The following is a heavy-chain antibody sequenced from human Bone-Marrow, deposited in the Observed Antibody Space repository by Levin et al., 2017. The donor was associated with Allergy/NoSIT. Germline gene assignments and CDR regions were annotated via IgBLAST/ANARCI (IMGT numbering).Heavy chain of an antibody. J-gene: IGHJ4*02. V-gene: IGHV4-31*03. CDR3: ARFGREGKMVVAASYFDY. CDR2: IYYSGST. CDR1: GGSISSGGYY. D-gene: IGHD2-15*01. Sequence: PSETLSLTCTVSGGSISSGGYYWSWIRQHPGKGLEWIGYIYYSGSTYYNPSLKSRVTISVDTSKNQFSLKLSSVTAADTAVYYCARFGREGKMVVAASYFDYWGQGTLVTVSS.